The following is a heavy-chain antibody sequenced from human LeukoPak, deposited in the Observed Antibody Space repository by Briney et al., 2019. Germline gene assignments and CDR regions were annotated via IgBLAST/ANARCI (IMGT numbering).Heavy chain of an antibody. CDR3: AKSYNGYESKPDY. CDR2: LFHCGGRT. Sequence: GGSLRLSCAASGFTFSSYAMSCVRPAPGEGVEWVSYLFHCGGRTFYTDSVKGRFTISRDNSKITLYLQMNSLRAEDTAVYYCAKSYNGYESKPDYWGQGTLVTVSS. D-gene: IGHD5-12*01. CDR1: GFTFSSYA. J-gene: IGHJ4*02. V-gene: IGHV3-23*01.